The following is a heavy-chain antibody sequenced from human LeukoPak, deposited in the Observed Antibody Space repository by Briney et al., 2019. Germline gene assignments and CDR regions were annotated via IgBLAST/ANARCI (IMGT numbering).Heavy chain of an antibody. J-gene: IGHJ6*03. CDR1: GFTFSSYS. V-gene: IGHV3-23*01. CDR2: ISGSGGST. CDR3: AKHFRVFGFGELFGYGIYYYYYMDV. D-gene: IGHD3-10*01. Sequence: GGSLRLSCAASGFTFSSYSMNWVRQAPGKGLEWVSAISGSGGSTYYADSVKGRFTISRDNSKNTLYLQMNSLRAEDTAVYYCAKHFRVFGFGELFGYGIYYYYYMDVWGKGTTVTISS.